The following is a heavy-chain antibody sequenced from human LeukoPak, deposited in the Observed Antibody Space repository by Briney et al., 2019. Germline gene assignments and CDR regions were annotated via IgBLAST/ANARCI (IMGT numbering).Heavy chain of an antibody. D-gene: IGHD3-9*01. CDR3: AKGRYFDWLLPGNDY. CDR2: IRYDGSNK. CDR1: GFTFSSYG. Sequence: TGGSLRLSCAASGFTFSSYGMHWVRQAPGKGLEWVAFIRYDGSNKYYADSVKGRFTISRDNAKNSLYLQMNSLRAEDTALYYCAKGRYFDWLLPGNDYWGQGTLVTVSS. V-gene: IGHV3-30*02. J-gene: IGHJ4*02.